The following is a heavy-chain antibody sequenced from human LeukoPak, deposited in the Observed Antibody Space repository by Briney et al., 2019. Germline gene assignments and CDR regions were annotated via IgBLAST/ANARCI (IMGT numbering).Heavy chain of an antibody. J-gene: IGHJ4*02. V-gene: IGHV3-30*18. Sequence: YPGGSLRLSRAASGFTFSSYGMHWVRQAPGKGLEWVAVISYDGSNKYYADSVKGRFTISRDNSKNTLYLQMNSLRAEDTAVYYCAKDYYDSSGYFPTPPDFDYWGQGTLVTVSS. CDR1: GFTFSSYG. CDR3: AKDYYDSSGYFPTPPDFDY. CDR2: ISYDGSNK. D-gene: IGHD3-22*01.